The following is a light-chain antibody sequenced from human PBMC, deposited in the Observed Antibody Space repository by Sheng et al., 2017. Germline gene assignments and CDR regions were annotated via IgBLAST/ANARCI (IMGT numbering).Light chain of an antibody. CDR2: WAS. J-gene: IGKJ3*01. CDR3: QQYYSTPFT. V-gene: IGKV4-1*01. Sequence: DIVMTQSPDSLAVSLGERATINCKSSQSVLYSSNNKNYLAWYQHKPGQPPKLLIYWASTRESGVPDRFSGSGSGTDFTLTISSLQAEDVAVYYCQQYYSTPFTFGPGTKSGYQT. CDR1: QSVLYSSNNKNY.